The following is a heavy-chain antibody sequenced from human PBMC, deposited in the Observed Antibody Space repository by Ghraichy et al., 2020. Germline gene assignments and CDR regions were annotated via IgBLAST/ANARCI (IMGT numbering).Heavy chain of an antibody. CDR2: ISWNSGSI. Sequence: GGSLRLSCAASGFTFDDYAMHWVRQAPGKGLEWVSGISWNSGSIGYADSVKGRFTISRDNAKNSLYLQMNSLRAEDTALYYCAKSGLGYCSSTSCYTSWFDPWGQGTRVTVSS. D-gene: IGHD2-2*02. V-gene: IGHV3-9*01. CDR3: AKSGLGYCSSTSCYTSWFDP. CDR1: GFTFDDYA. J-gene: IGHJ5*02.